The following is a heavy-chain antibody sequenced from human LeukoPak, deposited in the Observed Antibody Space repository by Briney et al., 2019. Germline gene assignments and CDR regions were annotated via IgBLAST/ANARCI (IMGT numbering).Heavy chain of an antibody. CDR2: IYSGGST. CDR1: GFTVSSYY. V-gene: IGHV3-53*01. CDR3: ARDGGIQGEQLEY. D-gene: IGHD6-13*01. Sequence: GGSLRLSCAASGFTVSSYYMSCVRQAPGKGLEWVSVIYSGGSTYYADSVKGRFTISRDNSKNTLYLQMNSLRAEDTAVYYCARDGGIQGEQLEYWGQGTLVTVSS. J-gene: IGHJ4*02.